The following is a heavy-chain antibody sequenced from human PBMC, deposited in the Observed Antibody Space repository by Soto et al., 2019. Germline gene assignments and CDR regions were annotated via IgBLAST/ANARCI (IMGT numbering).Heavy chain of an antibody. CDR2: INDRES. Sequence: QVQLQQWGAGLLKPSETLSLTCGVYGGPFNGFYWSWVRQPPGKGLDWIGEINDRESNYSPSLKSRLSISTDASKKQFSLKLTSVTAADTAVYYCARLRWLNPPTRPEHYFYGMDVWGQGTSVIVSS. D-gene: IGHD5-12*01. J-gene: IGHJ6*02. CDR1: GGPFNGFY. V-gene: IGHV4-34*01. CDR3: ARLRWLNPPTRPEHYFYGMDV.